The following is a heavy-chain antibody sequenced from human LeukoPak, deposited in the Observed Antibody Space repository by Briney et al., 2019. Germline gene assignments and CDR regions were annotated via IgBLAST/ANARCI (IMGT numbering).Heavy chain of an antibody. J-gene: IGHJ4*02. CDR3: ARILSSAWGELGY. CDR1: GFTFSTYG. D-gene: IGHD6-19*01. CDR2: IRSDGSNT. V-gene: IGHV3-30*02. Sequence: PGGSLRLSCAAYGFTFSTYGMHWVCQAPGKGLEWVAFIRSDGSNTYYADSVKGRFTISRDNSKNTLYMQMNSLRAEDTAVYYCARILSSAWGELGYWGQGTLVTVSS.